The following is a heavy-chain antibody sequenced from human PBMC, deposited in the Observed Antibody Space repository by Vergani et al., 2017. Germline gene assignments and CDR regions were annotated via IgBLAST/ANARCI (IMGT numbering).Heavy chain of an antibody. CDR3: ARHLLGWEIHDAFAF. Sequence: EVLLVQSGADVKKSGESLKISCKASGYSFSNYWIGWVRQMPGKGLEWIGIIFPGDSETKYNPSFQGQVIISADTSIRTAYLQWSSLKASDTAIYYCARHLLGWEIHDAFAFWGQGTIVTVSS. CDR1: GYSFSNYW. J-gene: IGHJ3*01. D-gene: IGHD4-23*01. V-gene: IGHV5-51*01. CDR2: IFPGDSET.